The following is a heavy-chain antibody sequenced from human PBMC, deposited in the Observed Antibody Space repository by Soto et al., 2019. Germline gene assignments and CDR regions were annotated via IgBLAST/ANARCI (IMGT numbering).Heavy chain of an antibody. CDR3: ARLSGDHSAFFSYGMDA. V-gene: IGHV3-74*01. Sequence: PGGSLRLSCAASVFTFDTYWMNWVRQAPGKGPEWLSGINSDGTISSYAGSVKGRFTISRDNARNTLSLQMNSLRADDAAVYYCARLSGDHSAFFSYGMDAWGQGTTVTVSS. CDR2: INSDGTIS. CDR1: VFTFDTYW. J-gene: IGHJ6*02. D-gene: IGHD2-21*01.